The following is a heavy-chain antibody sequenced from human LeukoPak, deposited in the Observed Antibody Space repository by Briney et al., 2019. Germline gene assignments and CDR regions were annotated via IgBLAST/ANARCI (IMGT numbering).Heavy chain of an antibody. CDR1: GGSISSYY. CDR3: ARDRGGSSSWSKIYYYYYGMDV. D-gene: IGHD6-13*01. CDR2: IYYSGST. V-gene: IGHV4-59*01. J-gene: IGHJ6*02. Sequence: PSETLSLTCTVSGGSISSYYWSWIRQPPGKGLEWIGYIYYSGSTNYNPSLKSRVTISVDTSKNQFSLKLSSVTAADTAVYYCARDRGGSSSWSKIYYYYYGMDVWGQGTTVTVSS.